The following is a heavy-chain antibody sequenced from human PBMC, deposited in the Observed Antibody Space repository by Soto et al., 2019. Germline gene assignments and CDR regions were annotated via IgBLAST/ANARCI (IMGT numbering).Heavy chain of an antibody. V-gene: IGHV4-34*01. CDR2: INHSGST. CDR3: ARASGWYKGVDY. Sequence: SETLSLTCAVYGGSFSGYYWSWIRQPPGKGLEWIGEINHSGSTNYNPSLKSRVTISVDTSKNQFSLKLSSVTAADTAVYYCARASGWYKGVDYWGQGTLVTVSS. D-gene: IGHD6-19*01. J-gene: IGHJ4*02. CDR1: GGSFSGYY.